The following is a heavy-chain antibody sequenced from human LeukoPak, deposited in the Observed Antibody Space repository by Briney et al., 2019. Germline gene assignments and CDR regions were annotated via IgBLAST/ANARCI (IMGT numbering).Heavy chain of an antibody. D-gene: IGHD3-22*01. J-gene: IGHJ4*02. CDR1: GFTVSSTY. V-gene: IGHV3-53*01. Sequence: GGSLRLSCAASGFTVSSTYMSWVRQAPGKGLEWVSVIYSGGSTYYADSVKGRFTISRDNSKNTLYLQMNSLRAEDTAVYYCARDNHYDSSGLDYWGQGTLVTVSS. CDR2: IYSGGST. CDR3: ARDNHYDSSGLDY.